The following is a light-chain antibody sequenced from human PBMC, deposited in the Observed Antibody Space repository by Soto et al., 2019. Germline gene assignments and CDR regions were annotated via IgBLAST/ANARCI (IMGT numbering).Light chain of an antibody. CDR1: QSVSSS. Sequence: KQSPGTLSLYPEERATLSCRASQSVSSSLAWYQQKPGQAPSLLIYGASTRATGIPARFSGSGSGTEFTLTISSLQSEDCAVYYCQGYKNWAWTFGEGSNLDI. CDR3: QGYKNWAWT. J-gene: IGKJ1*01. V-gene: IGKV3-15*01. CDR2: GAS.